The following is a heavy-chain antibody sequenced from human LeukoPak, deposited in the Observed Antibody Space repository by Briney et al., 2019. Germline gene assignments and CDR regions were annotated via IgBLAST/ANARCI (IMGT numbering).Heavy chain of an antibody. Sequence: PGGSLRLSCAASGFTFSNAWMSWVRQAPGKGLEWVGRIKSKTDGGTTDYAAPVKGRFTISRDDSKNTLHLQMNSLKTEDTAVYYCTTDLYDFWSGYSDYWGQGTLVTVSS. D-gene: IGHD3-3*01. V-gene: IGHV3-15*01. CDR1: GFTFSNAW. CDR3: TTDLYDFWSGYSDY. J-gene: IGHJ4*02. CDR2: IKSKTDGGTT.